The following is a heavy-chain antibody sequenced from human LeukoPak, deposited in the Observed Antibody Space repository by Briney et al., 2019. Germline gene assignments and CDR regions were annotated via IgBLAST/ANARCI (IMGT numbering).Heavy chain of an antibody. CDR2: IYYSGST. V-gene: IGHV4-30-4*08. Sequence: SETLSLTCAVSGGSISSYYWSWIRQPPGKGLEWIGYIYYSGSTYYNPSLKSRVTISVDTSKNQFSLKLSSVTAADTAVYYCARDIDPWGQGTLVTVSS. CDR3: ARDIDP. CDR1: GGSISSYY. J-gene: IGHJ5*02.